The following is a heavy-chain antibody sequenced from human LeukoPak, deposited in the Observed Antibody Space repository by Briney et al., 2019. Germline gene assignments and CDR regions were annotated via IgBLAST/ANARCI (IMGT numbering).Heavy chain of an antibody. D-gene: IGHD3-22*01. CDR3: AKDHYDSSGFYFDY. CDR2: ISGSGGST. Sequence: GGSLRLSCAASGFTFSNAWMSWVRQAPGKGLEWVSAISGSGGSTYYADSVKGRFTISRDNSKNTLYLQMNSLRAEDTAVYYCAKDHYDSSGFYFDYWGQGTLVTVSS. CDR1: GFTFSNAW. J-gene: IGHJ4*02. V-gene: IGHV3-23*01.